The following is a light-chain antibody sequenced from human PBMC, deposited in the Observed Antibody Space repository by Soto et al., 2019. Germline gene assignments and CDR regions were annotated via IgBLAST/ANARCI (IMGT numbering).Light chain of an antibody. J-gene: IGKJ5*01. Sequence: IQLTQSPTSLSASVGDSVTITCRASQDISSSLAWYQQKPGKAPKLLIYAASTLQSGVPSRFSGGGSGTDFTLTISSLQPEDFATYYCQQSYRTPITFGQGTRLEIK. CDR3: QQSYRTPIT. CDR1: QDISSS. CDR2: AAS. V-gene: IGKV1-39*01.